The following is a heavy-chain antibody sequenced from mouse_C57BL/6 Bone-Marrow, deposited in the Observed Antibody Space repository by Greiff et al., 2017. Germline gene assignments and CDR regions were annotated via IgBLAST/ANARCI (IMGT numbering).Heavy chain of an antibody. V-gene: IGHV1-69*01. CDR1: GYTFTSYW. Sequence: QVQLQQPGAELVMPGASVKLSCKASGYTFTSYWMHWVKQRPGQGLEWIGEIDPSDSYTNYNQKFKGKSTLTVDKSSSTAYMQLSSLTSEDSAVYYCARSGSLLLRYSDYWGQGTTLTVSS. J-gene: IGHJ2*01. CDR3: ARSGSLLLRYSDY. CDR2: IDPSDSYT. D-gene: IGHD1-1*01.